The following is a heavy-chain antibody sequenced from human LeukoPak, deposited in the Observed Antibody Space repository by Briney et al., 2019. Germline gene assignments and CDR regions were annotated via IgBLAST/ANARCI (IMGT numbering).Heavy chain of an antibody. CDR3: AKRYGSGSYGYFDY. J-gene: IGHJ4*02. CDR1: GFTFSSYA. V-gene: IGHV3-23*01. CDR2: ISGSGGST. D-gene: IGHD3-10*01. Sequence: PGGSLRLSCAASGFTFSSYAMSWVRQAPGKGLEWVSAISGSGGSTYYADSVKGRFTISRDNSKNTLYLQMNSLRVEDTAVYYCAKRYGSGSYGYFDYWGQGTLVTVSS.